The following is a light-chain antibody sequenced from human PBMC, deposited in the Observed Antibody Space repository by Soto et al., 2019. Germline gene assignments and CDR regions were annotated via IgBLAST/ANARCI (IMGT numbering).Light chain of an antibody. J-gene: IGKJ4*01. CDR3: QHGYSTLLT. V-gene: IGKV1-39*01. CDR1: QSISTY. Sequence: DIQMTQSPSSLSYSDGDRVTITVRARQSISTYLHWYKQKPGKAADLLIYAASTLQSGVPSRFSGSGSGTDFTLTISSLQPEDFATYFCQHGYSTLLTFCGGA. CDR2: AAS.